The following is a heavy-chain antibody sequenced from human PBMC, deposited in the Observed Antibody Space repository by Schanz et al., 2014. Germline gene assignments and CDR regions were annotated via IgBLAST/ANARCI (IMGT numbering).Heavy chain of an antibody. J-gene: IGHJ4*02. V-gene: IGHV1-46*03. CDR1: GYTFTSYY. CDR2: INPNVGNT. Sequence: QVQLVQSGAEVKKPGASVRVSCEASGYTFTSYYIHWFRQAPGQGLEWMGLINPNVGNTNYAQKFRGRVTMTRDTSTSTVYMELSSLRSEDTAVYFCARGGFFDSTSFDSWGQGTLVTVSS. CDR3: ARGGFFDSTSFDS. D-gene: IGHD2-2*01.